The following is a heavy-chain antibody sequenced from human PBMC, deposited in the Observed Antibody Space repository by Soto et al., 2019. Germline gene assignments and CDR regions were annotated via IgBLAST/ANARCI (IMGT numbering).Heavy chain of an antibody. CDR3: ARGLLEEWELLFRPGFDY. Sequence: QVQLVESGGGVVQPGRSLRLSCAASGFTFSSYAMHWVRQAPGKGLEWVAVISYDGSNKYYADSVKGRFTISRDNSKNTLSLQMNSLRAEYTAVYYCARGLLEEWELLFRPGFDYWGQGTLVTVSS. CDR1: GFTFSSYA. V-gene: IGHV3-30-3*01. CDR2: ISYDGSNK. D-gene: IGHD1-26*01. J-gene: IGHJ4*02.